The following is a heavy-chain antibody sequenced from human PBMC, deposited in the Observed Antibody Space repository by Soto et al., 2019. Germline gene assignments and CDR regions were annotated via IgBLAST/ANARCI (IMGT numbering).Heavy chain of an antibody. CDR1: GYSFTSYW. CDR3: ARQLVVVPAADFYYYGMDV. Sequence: PGESLKISCNGSGYSFTSYWISWVRPMPGKGLEWMGRIDPSDSYTNYSPSFQGHVTISADKSISTAYLQWSSLKASDTAMYYCARQLVVVPAADFYYYGMDVWGQGTTVTVSS. J-gene: IGHJ6*02. V-gene: IGHV5-10-1*01. CDR2: IDPSDSYT. D-gene: IGHD2-2*01.